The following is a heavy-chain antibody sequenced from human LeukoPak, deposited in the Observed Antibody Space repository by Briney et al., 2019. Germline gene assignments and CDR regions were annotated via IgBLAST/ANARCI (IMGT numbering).Heavy chain of an antibody. D-gene: IGHD6-19*01. CDR1: GITVNTNY. J-gene: IGHJ3*02. CDR2: IYSGGAT. V-gene: IGHV3-53*01. CDR3: ARSSGWTLGAFDI. Sequence: GGSLRLSCAASGITVNTNYMSWVRQAPGKGLEWVSIIYSGGATFYADSVKGRFTISRESSKNTLWLQMNSLTAEDTAVYYCARSSGWTLGAFDIWGQGTMVTVSS.